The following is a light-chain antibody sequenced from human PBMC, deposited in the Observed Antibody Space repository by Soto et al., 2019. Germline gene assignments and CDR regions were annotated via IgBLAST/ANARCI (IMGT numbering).Light chain of an antibody. V-gene: IGLV7-43*01. Sequence: QTVVTQEPSLTVSPGGTVTLTCASSTGPVTSDYYPNWFQQKPGQAPRALIYSTTKKHSWTPARFSGSLLGGKAALTLSGVQPEDEADYYCSSYRNNILVLGTGTKVTVL. CDR3: SSYRNNILV. CDR1: TGPVTSDYY. CDR2: STT. J-gene: IGLJ1*01.